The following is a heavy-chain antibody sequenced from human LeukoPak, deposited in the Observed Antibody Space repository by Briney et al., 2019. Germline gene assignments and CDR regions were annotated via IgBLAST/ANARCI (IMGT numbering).Heavy chain of an antibody. CDR1: GFTFSDHW. D-gene: IGHD6-19*01. Sequence: PGGSLRLSCAASGFTFSDHWMSWVRQTPGKGLEWVANIKSDGSDRDYVDSVKGRFTISRDNSKNSLSLQMNSLRVEDTGIYYCARASAVPGTMDSWGQGTLVTVSS. CDR3: ARASAVPGTMDS. V-gene: IGHV3-7*01. CDR2: IKSDGSDR. J-gene: IGHJ4*02.